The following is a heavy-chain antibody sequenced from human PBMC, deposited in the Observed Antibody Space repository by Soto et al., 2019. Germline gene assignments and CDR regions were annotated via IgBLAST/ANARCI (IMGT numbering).Heavy chain of an antibody. Sequence: SETLSPTCTVSGGSISSYYWSWIRQPPGKGLEWIGYIYYSGSTNYNPSLKSRVTISVDTSKNQFSLKLSSVTAADTAVYYCARDRGIAAAGGFYYYYGMDVWGQGTTVTVSS. CDR1: GGSISSYY. D-gene: IGHD6-13*01. V-gene: IGHV4-59*01. CDR2: IYYSGST. J-gene: IGHJ6*02. CDR3: ARDRGIAAAGGFYYYYGMDV.